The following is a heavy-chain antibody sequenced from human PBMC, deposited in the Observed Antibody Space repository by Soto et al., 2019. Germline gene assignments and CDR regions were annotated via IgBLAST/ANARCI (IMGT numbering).Heavy chain of an antibody. V-gene: IGHV3-66*01. J-gene: IGHJ6*03. Sequence: GGSLRLSCAASGFTVSSNYMSWVRQAPGKGLEWVSVIYSGGSTYYADSVKGRFTISRDNSKNKLYIQMNSLRAEDTAVYYCARVRSSPTRLYYYYMDVWGKGTTVTVSS. CDR2: IYSGGST. D-gene: IGHD6-6*01. CDR3: ARVRSSPTRLYYYYMDV. CDR1: GFTVSSNY.